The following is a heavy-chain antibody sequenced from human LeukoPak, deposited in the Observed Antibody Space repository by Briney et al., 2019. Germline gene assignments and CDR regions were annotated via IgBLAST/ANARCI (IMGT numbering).Heavy chain of an antibody. CDR1: GGSFSGYY. D-gene: IGHD3-10*01. CDR3: ARYPGLEGTGSRGAFDY. V-gene: IGHV4-34*01. J-gene: IGHJ4*02. Sequence: PSETLSLTCAVYGGSFSGYYWSWIRQPPGKGLEWIGEINHSGSTNYNPSLKSRVTISVDTSKNQFSLKLSSVTAADTAVYYCARYPGLEGTGSRGAFDYWGQGALVTVSS. CDR2: INHSGST.